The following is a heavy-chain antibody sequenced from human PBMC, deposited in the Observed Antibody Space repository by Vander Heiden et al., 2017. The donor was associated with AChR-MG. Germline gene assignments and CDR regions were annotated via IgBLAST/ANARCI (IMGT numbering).Heavy chain of an antibody. D-gene: IGHD3-16*01. CDR2: ISTHGDGN. CDR1: NVISWTYA. J-gene: IGHJ3*02. V-gene: IGHV3-23*01. CDR3: ATDPPYANSI. Sequence: GQLLESAAGLVQPGGSLSLYCDAANVISWTYALAWIRSSPGRGIEWVSRISTHGDGNFYAESFKDRFTISRDNGKNTLYLHLDGLTVHDSAVYYCATDPPYANSIWGRGTMVTGSS.